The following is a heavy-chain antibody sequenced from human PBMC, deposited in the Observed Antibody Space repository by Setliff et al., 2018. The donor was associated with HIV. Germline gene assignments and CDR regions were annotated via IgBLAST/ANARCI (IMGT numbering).Heavy chain of an antibody. CDR3: ATHRVGQRPWLSDF. V-gene: IGHV3-7*01. J-gene: IGHJ4*02. CDR2: IKEDGSEK. Sequence: PGGSLRLSCAASGFTFSSYWMSWVRQAPGKGLEWMANIKEDGSEKYYVDSVKGRFTISRDNTKNSLYLQLNSLRAEDTAVYYCATHRVGQRPWLSDFWGQGTLVTVSS. D-gene: IGHD5-12*01. CDR1: GFTFSSYW.